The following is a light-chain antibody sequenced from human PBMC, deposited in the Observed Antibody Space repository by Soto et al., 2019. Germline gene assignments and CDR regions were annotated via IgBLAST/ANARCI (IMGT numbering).Light chain of an antibody. J-gene: IGKJ1*01. V-gene: IGKV3-20*01. Sequence: IVLTQSPGTLSLSPGVRATLSCRTSQSVSTSKLAWYQQRPGQAPRLLMYDASRRATGIPDRFSGSGSGTDFTLTISRLEPEDVAVYYCQQYVIFVWTFGQGTKVDSK. CDR1: QSVSTSK. CDR3: QQYVIFVWT. CDR2: DAS.